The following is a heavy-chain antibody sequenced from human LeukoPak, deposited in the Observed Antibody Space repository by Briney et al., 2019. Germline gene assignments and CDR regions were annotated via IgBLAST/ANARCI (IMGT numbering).Heavy chain of an antibody. Sequence: PSETLSLTCTVSGGSISSSSYYWGWIRQPPGKGLERIGSTYYSGSTYYNPSLKSRVTISVDTSKNQFSLKLSSVTAADTAVYYCVRSSSSIFDYWGQGTLVTVSS. CDR1: GGSISSSSYY. D-gene: IGHD6-6*01. CDR2: TYYSGST. V-gene: IGHV4-39*07. J-gene: IGHJ4*02. CDR3: VRSSSSIFDY.